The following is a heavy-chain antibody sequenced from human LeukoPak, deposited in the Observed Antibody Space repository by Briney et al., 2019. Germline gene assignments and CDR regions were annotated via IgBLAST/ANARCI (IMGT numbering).Heavy chain of an antibody. V-gene: IGHV1-2*02. D-gene: IGHD6-6*01. CDR2: INPNTGDT. CDR3: ASYPSSSPPFDY. CDR1: GYTFTGYY. Sequence: ASVKVSCKASGYTFTGYYMHWVRQAPGQGFEWMGWINPNTGDTNYAQKFQGRVTMTRDTTISAPFMELTRLTSDDTAVYYCASYPSSSPPFDYWGQGTLVTVSS. J-gene: IGHJ4*02.